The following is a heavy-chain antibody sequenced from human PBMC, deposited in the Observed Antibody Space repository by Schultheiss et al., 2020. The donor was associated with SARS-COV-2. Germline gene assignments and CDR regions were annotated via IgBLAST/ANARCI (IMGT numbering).Heavy chain of an antibody. CDR2: IRRSGSNI. J-gene: IGHJ4*02. V-gene: IGHV3-11*04. Sequence: GGSLRLSCTVSGGSISSGDYYWSWIRQPPGKGLEWVSNIRRSGSNIYHADSVKGRFTISRDNAKNSLYLQMNSLRAEDTAVYYCARDVGGNYGDYVHWGQGTLVTVSS. CDR1: GGSISSGDYY. D-gene: IGHD4-17*01. CDR3: ARDVGGNYGDYVH.